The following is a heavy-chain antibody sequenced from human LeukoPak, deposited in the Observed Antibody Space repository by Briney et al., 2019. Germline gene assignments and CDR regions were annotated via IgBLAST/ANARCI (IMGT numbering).Heavy chain of an antibody. V-gene: IGHV3-11*05. D-gene: IGHD5-24*01. CDR3: ARGSMRMATAGLADY. CDR1: GFTFSDYY. Sequence: GGSLRLSCGASGFTFSDYYMNWSRQAPGKGLEWGSYISSSSSYTNYADSVKGRFTISRDNPKNSLYLQMNSLRAEDTAVYYCARGSMRMATAGLADYWGQGTLVTVSS. CDR2: ISSSSSYT. J-gene: IGHJ4*02.